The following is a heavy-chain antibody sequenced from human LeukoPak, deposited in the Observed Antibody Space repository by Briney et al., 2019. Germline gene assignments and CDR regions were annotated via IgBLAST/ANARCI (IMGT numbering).Heavy chain of an antibody. CDR2: ISSDGSIT. V-gene: IGHV3-74*01. Sequence: GGSLRLSCAASGFTFNIYWMHWVRQAPGKGLVWVSLISSDGSITSYADSVKGRFTISRDNAKNTVYLQMNSLRVEDTAVYYCARRVGSSESSYYFDYWGQGTLVTVSP. J-gene: IGHJ4*02. CDR3: ARRVGSSESSYYFDY. D-gene: IGHD3-22*01. CDR1: GFTFNIYW.